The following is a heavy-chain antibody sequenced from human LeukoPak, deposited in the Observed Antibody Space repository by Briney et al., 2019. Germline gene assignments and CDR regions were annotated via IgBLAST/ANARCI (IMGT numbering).Heavy chain of an antibody. CDR3: ARGGDGTHLYYFDY. Sequence: SVKVSCKASGGTFSSYAVSWVRQAPGQGLEWMGGIIPIFGTANYAQKFQGRVTITTDESTSTAYMELSSLRSEDTAVYYCARGGDGTHLYYFDYWGQGTLVTVSS. CDR2: IIPIFGTA. CDR1: GGTFSSYA. V-gene: IGHV1-69*05. J-gene: IGHJ4*02. D-gene: IGHD1-1*01.